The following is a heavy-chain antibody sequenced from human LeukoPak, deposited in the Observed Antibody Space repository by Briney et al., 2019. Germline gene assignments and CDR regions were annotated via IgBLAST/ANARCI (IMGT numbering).Heavy chain of an antibody. D-gene: IGHD3-22*01. CDR3: ARGDQLKPDYYDSSGYYSYFDY. Sequence: GESLKISCKGSGYSFTSYWIGWVRQMPGKGLEWMGIIYPGDSDTRYSPSFQGQVTISADKSISTAYLQWSSLKASDTAMYYCARGDQLKPDYYDSSGYYSYFDYWGQGTLVTVSS. V-gene: IGHV5-51*01. CDR2: IYPGDSDT. CDR1: GYSFTSYW. J-gene: IGHJ4*02.